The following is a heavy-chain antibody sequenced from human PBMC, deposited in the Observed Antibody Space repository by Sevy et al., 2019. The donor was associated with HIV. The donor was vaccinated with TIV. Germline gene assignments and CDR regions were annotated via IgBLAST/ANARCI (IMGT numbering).Heavy chain of an antibody. D-gene: IGHD3-16*01. CDR1: GFTFSSYG. J-gene: IGHJ4*02. V-gene: IGHV3-30*02. CDR2: IREDGSNK. CDR3: KGGHDAYIWGTHDY. Sequence: GGSRRLSCAASGFTFSSYGMHWVRQAPGKGLEWVAFIREDGSNKYYEDSVKGGCTISRDNSKNTLYLQMNSLRAEDKAVYYCKGGHDAYIWGTHDYWGQGTLVTVSS.